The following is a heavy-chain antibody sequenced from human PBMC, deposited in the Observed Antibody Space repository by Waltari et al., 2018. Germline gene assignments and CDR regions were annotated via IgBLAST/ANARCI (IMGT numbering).Heavy chain of an antibody. CDR1: GYTLTELS. J-gene: IGHJ4*02. V-gene: IGHV1-24*01. CDR3: ATVGGGIAAAGYYFDY. CDR2: FDPEDGET. Sequence: QVQLVQSGAEVTKPGASVKVSCKVSGYTLTELSMHWVRQDPGKGLEWMGGFDPEDGETIYAQKFQGRVTMTEDTSTDTAYMELSSLRSEDTAVYYCATVGGGIAAAGYYFDYWGQGTLVTVSS. D-gene: IGHD6-13*01.